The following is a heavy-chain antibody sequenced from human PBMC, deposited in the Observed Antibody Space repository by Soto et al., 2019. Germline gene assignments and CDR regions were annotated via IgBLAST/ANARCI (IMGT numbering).Heavy chain of an antibody. CDR2: ISSSSSTI. J-gene: IGHJ4*02. V-gene: IGHV3-48*01. Sequence: EVQLVESGGGLVQPGGSLRLSCAASGFTFSGYSMNWVRQAPGKGLEWVSYISSSSSTIYYADSVKGGLTISRDNAKNSLYLQMNRLRAEDAAVYYCARDAPPDDYWGQGTLVTVSS. CDR3: ARDAPPDDY. CDR1: GFTFSGYS.